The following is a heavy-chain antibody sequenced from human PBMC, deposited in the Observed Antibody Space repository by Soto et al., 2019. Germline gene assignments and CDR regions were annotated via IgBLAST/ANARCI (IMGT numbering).Heavy chain of an antibody. Sequence: QITLKESGPTLVKPTQTLTLTCTFSGFSLSTSGVGVGWIRQPPGKALEWLALFYWDDDKRYSPSLKSRLTITKDTSKNQVVLTMTNMDPVDTATYYCAHSRGGVTGTTKNYYYGMDVWGQGTTVTVSS. CDR1: GFSLSTSGVG. D-gene: IGHD1-7*01. CDR2: FYWDDDK. V-gene: IGHV2-5*02. CDR3: AHSRGGVTGTTKNYYYGMDV. J-gene: IGHJ6*02.